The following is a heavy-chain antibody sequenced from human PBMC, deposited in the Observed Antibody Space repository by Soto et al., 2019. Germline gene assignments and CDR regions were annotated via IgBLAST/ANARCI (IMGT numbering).Heavy chain of an antibody. CDR2: ISWNSGSI. Sequence: GGSLRLSCAASGFTFDDYAMHWVRQAPGKGLEWVSGISWNSGSIGYADSVKGRFTISRDNAKNSLYLQMNSLRAEDTALSYCASLSCSSTSCYAFDIWGQGTMVTVSS. J-gene: IGHJ3*02. V-gene: IGHV3-9*01. CDR1: GFTFDDYA. D-gene: IGHD2-2*01. CDR3: ASLSCSSTSCYAFDI.